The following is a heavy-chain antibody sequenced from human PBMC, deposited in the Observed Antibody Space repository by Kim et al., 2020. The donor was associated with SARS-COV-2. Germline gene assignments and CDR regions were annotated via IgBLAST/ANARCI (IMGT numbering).Heavy chain of an antibody. J-gene: IGHJ4*02. D-gene: IGHD6-19*01. CDR1: GFTFSSSA. Sequence: GGSLRLSCAASGFTFSSSAMSWVRQAPGKGLEWVSGISASGGSTYYADSVKGRFTISRDNSKNMLYLQMTSLRAEDTAVYYCGKGSRVAVAGTLDYWGQGTLGTVSS. CDR3: GKGSRVAVAGTLDY. CDR2: ISASGGST. V-gene: IGHV3-23*01.